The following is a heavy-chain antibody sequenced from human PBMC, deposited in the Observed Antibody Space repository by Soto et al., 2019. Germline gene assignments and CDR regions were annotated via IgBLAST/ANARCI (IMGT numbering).Heavy chain of an antibody. J-gene: IGHJ5*02. CDR3: AHRGFLEWLLYENWFDP. V-gene: IGHV2-5*02. CDR2: IYWDDDK. D-gene: IGHD3-3*01. CDR1: GFSLSTSGVG. Sequence: QITLKESGPTLVKPTQTLTLTCTFSGFSLSTSGVGVGWIRHPPGKALEWLALIYWDDDKRYSPSLKSRLTITKDTSKNQVVLTMTNMDPVDTATYYCAHRGFLEWLLYENWFDPWGQGTLVTVSS.